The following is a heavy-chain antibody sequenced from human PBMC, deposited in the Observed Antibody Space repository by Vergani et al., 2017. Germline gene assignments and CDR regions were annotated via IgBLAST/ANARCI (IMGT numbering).Heavy chain of an antibody. CDR1: GFSLSTSGVG. Sequence: QITLKESGPTLVKPTQTLTLTCTFSGFSLSTSGVGVGWILQPPGKALEWLALIYWDDDKRYSPSLKSRLTITKDTSKNQVVLTMTNMDPVDTATYYCARIGTAYYYYGMDVWGQGTTVTVSS. V-gene: IGHV2-5*02. D-gene: IGHD6-13*01. CDR3: ARIGTAYYYYGMDV. CDR2: IYWDDDK. J-gene: IGHJ6*02.